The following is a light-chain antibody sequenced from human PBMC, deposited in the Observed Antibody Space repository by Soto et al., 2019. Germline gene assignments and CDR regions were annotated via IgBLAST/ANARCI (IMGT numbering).Light chain of an antibody. CDR2: GAS. J-gene: IGKJ2*01. CDR3: QQHNDWPPST. CDR1: QSVRDN. Sequence: ETVLTQSPATLSVSPGERATLSCRASQSVRDNLAWYQQKPGQAPRLLIYGASTRAPGIPDRFSGSGFGTEFTLTISSLRSEDVAVYYCQQHNDWPPSTFGQGTKLEIK. V-gene: IGKV3-15*01.